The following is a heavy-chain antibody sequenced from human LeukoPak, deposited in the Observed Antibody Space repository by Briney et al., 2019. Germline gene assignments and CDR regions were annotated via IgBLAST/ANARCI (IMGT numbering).Heavy chain of an antibody. CDR2: ISGSSDYM. J-gene: IGHJ5*02. Sequence: GGSLRLSCAASGFTFSTSTMNWVRQAPGKGLEWVSSISGSSDYMYYADSVKGRFTISRDNAKNSLYLQMNSLRAEDTAVYYCVRIPNNAGFPNWFDPWGQGTLVTVSS. CDR3: VRIPNNAGFPNWFDP. V-gene: IGHV3-21*01. CDR1: GFTFSTST. D-gene: IGHD1-14*01.